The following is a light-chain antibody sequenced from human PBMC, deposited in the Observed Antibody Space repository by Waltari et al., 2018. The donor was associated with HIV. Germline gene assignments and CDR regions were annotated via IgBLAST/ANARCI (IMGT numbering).Light chain of an antibody. V-gene: IGLV1-47*01. Sequence: QSVLTQPPSASGTPGQRVTISCSGTTSNVGNNFVSWYQQLPGTAPKLLIYRDNQRPSGVPDRFSGSKSGASASLAISGLRSEDEGDYHSATWDVSLGASYVCGAGTKVTVL. J-gene: IGLJ1*01. CDR1: TSNVGNNF. CDR2: RDN. CDR3: ATWDVSLGASYV.